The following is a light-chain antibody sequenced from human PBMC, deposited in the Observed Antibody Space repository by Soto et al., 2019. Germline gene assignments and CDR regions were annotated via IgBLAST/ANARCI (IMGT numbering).Light chain of an antibody. J-gene: IGKJ1*01. CDR3: QKYNNAPRT. CDR1: QGISNY. Sequence: DIQMTQSPSSLSASVGDPVTITCRASQGISNYLAWYQQKPGQVPNLLIYAASTLQSGVPSRFSGSGSGTDFTLTLSSLRPEDVATYYCQKYNNAPRTLGQGTKVEI. V-gene: IGKV1-27*01. CDR2: AAS.